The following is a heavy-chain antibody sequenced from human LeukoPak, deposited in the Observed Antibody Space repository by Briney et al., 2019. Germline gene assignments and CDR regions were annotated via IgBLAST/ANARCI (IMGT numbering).Heavy chain of an antibody. CDR3: ARGPPLMHCSGGSCYSHWFDP. J-gene: IGHJ5*02. V-gene: IGHV1-69*13. CDR1: GGTFSSYA. Sequence: SVKVSCKASGGTFSSYAISWVRQAPGQGLEWMGGLIPIFGTANYAQRFQGRVTITADESTSTAYMELSSLRSEDTAVYYCARGPPLMHCSGGSCYSHWFDPWGQGTLVTVSS. CDR2: LIPIFGTA. D-gene: IGHD2-15*01.